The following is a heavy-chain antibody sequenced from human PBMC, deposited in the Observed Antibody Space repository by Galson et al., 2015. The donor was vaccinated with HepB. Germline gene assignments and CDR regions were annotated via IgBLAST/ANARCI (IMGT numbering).Heavy chain of an antibody. Sequence: SVKVSCKASGYTFTSYAMHWVRQAPGQRLEWMGWINAGNGNTKYSQKFQGRVTITRDTSASTAYMELSSLRPEDTAVYYCARDVSPYYCSSTSCPPGMDVWGQGSTVTVSS. J-gene: IGHJ6*02. D-gene: IGHD2-2*01. CDR3: ARDVSPYYCSSTSCPPGMDV. CDR1: GYTFTSYA. CDR2: INAGNGNT. V-gene: IGHV1-3*01.